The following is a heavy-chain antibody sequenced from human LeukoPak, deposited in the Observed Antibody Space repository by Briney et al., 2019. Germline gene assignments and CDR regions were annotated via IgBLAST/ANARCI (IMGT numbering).Heavy chain of an antibody. V-gene: IGHV1-2*06. CDR3: ARPLGYCSSNSCYLDV. D-gene: IGHD2-2*01. CDR1: GYTFTGYY. CDR2: INVNSGGT. Sequence: ASVKVSCKASGYTFTGYYMHWVRQAYGQGLEWMGRINVNSGGTNYAQKFQGRVTMTRDTSISTAYMEMRRLRSDDTAVYYSARPLGYCSSNSCYLDVWGKGTTVTVSS. J-gene: IGHJ6*03.